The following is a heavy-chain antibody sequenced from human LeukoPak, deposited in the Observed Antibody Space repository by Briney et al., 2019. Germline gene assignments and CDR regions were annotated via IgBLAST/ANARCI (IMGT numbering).Heavy chain of an antibody. CDR3: ARGVFPGNSRKNYFDP. V-gene: IGHV4-4*07. D-gene: IGHD1-14*01. CDR2: IYTSGST. J-gene: IGHJ5*02. Sequence: SETLSLTCTVSGGSISSYYWSWIRQPAGKGLEWIGRIYTSGSTNYNPSLKSRVTTSVDTSKNQFSLRLNSVTAADTAVYYCARGVFPGNSRKNYFDPWGQGILVTVSS. CDR1: GGSISSYY.